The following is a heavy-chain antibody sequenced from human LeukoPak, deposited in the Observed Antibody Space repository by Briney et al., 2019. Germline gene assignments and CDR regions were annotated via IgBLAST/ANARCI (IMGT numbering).Heavy chain of an antibody. CDR1: GGSISSSNW. J-gene: IGHJ4*02. Sequence: SGTLSLTCAVSGGSISSSNWWSWVRQPPGKGREWIGEIYHSGSTNYNPSLTSRVTIAVDTSKNHFSLMLSSVTAAATAVFSCATRDYGSGSYYCDYWGQGTVVTVSS. V-gene: IGHV4-4*02. CDR2: IYHSGST. D-gene: IGHD3-10*01. CDR3: ATRDYGSGSYYCDY.